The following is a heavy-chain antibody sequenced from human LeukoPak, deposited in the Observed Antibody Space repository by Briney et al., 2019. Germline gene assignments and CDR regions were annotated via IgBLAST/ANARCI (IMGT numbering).Heavy chain of an antibody. J-gene: IGHJ4*02. CDR3: AKGPQAGIDY. Sequence: GCLRLSCVASGFTFSSYWMSWVRQTPGKGLEWVANIKQDGGEIFYGDSVKGRFTISRDNAKNSLYLQMNSLRAEDTALYYCAKGPQAGIDYWGQGTLVTVSS. CDR2: IKQDGGEI. V-gene: IGHV3-7*03. CDR1: GFTFSSYW.